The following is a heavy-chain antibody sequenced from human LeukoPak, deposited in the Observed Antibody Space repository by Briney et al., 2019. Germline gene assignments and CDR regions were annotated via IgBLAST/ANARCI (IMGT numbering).Heavy chain of an antibody. CDR3: ARHVNLRGARYCSGGSCSYGPKYGIDP. V-gene: IGHV4-59*08. CDR1: GGSISSYY. Sequence: PSETLSLTCTVSGGSISSYYWSWIRQPPGKGLEWIGYIYYSGSTNYNPSPKSRVTISVDTSKNQFSLKLSSVTAADTAVYYCARHVNLRGARYCSGGSCSYGPKYGIDPWGQGTLVTVSS. D-gene: IGHD2-15*01. J-gene: IGHJ5*02. CDR2: IYYSGST.